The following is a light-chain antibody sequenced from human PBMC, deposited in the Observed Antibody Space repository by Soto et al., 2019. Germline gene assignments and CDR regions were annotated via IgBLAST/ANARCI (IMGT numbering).Light chain of an antibody. CDR2: EAN. CDR3: SSYTSSSTLYV. V-gene: IGLV2-14*01. CDR1: SSDVGGYTY. J-gene: IGLJ1*01. Sequence: VLTQPASVSGSPRQSITISCTGASSDVGGYTYVSWYQQHPGKAPKLIIYEANNRPSGVSHRFSGSKSGNTASLTISGLQAEDEADYYCSSYTSSSTLYVFGTGTKVTVL.